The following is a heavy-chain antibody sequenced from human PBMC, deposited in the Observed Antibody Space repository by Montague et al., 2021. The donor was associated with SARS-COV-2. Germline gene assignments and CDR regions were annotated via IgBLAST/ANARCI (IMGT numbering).Heavy chain of an antibody. CDR3: ARGLYNWNYEHWFDT. J-gene: IGHJ5*02. CDR2: IYYSGST. Sequence: SETLSLTCTVSGGSVGSSHYYWAWIRQPPGKGLEWIGTIYYSGSTYYNPSPRIRVTINVDASTTQFSLKLHSVTAADTAVYFCARGLYNWNYEHWFDTWGQGTLVTVSS. CDR1: GGSVGSSHYY. V-gene: IGHV4-39*01. D-gene: IGHD1-7*01.